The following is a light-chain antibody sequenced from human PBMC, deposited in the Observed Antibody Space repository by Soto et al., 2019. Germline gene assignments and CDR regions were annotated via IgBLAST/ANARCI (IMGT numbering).Light chain of an antibody. CDR3: QQYDNYPLT. CDR1: QTISSN. V-gene: IGKV3-15*01. J-gene: IGKJ4*01. Sequence: DIVMTQSPATLSVSPGERATLSCRASQTISSNLAWYQQKPGQTPRLLIYGASTRAAGIPARFSGSGSGTDFTLTITSLQSDDFATYYCQQYDNYPLTFGGGTKVDIK. CDR2: GAS.